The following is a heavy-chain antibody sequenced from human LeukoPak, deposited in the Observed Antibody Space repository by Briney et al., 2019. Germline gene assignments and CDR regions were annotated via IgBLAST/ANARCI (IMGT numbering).Heavy chain of an antibody. Sequence: GGPVSLLCAPCGFTLNKYAMICPRHPRGKGWVWVSVLIRCSGHTDYADSVTGRLTISRDTSKHPLYPEMNSLRAEETAIYYCVKGAYDYIEIAYFDYWGQGTRVTVSS. CDR2: LIRCSGHT. J-gene: IGHJ4*02. CDR1: GFTLNKYA. D-gene: IGHD5-12*01. V-gene: IGHV3-23*01. CDR3: VKGAYDYIEIAYFDY.